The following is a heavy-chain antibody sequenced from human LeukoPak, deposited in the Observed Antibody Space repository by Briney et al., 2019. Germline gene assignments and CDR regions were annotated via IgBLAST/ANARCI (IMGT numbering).Heavy chain of an antibody. V-gene: IGHV1-24*01. D-gene: IGHD3-10*01. J-gene: IGHJ4*02. CDR3: ATEGYYGSGSYYRGPFDY. CDR1: GYTLTELS. Sequence: ASVKVSCKVSGYTLTELSMHWVRQAPGKGLEWMGGFDPEDGETIYAQKFQGRVTMTEDTSTDTAYMELSSLRSEDTAVYYCATEGYYGSGSYYRGPFDYWGQGTLVTVSS. CDR2: FDPEDGET.